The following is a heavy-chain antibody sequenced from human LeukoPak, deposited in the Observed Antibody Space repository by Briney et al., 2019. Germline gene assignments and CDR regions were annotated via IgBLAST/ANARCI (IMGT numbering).Heavy chain of an antibody. Sequence: SETLSLTCAVSGYSISSGFYWGWIRQPPGKGLEWIGTIYHSGSTYYNPSLKSRVTISVDTSKNQFPLKLSSVTAADTAVYYCARHGFWSGYNYVLDYWGQGTLVTVSS. D-gene: IGHD3-3*01. CDR3: ARHGFWSGYNYVLDY. CDR2: IYHSGST. J-gene: IGHJ4*02. V-gene: IGHV4-38-2*01. CDR1: GYSISSGFY.